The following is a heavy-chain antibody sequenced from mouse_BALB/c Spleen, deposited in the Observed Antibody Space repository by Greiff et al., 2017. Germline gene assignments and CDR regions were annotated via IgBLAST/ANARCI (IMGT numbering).Heavy chain of an antibody. CDR1: GYTFTSYY. Sequence: QVQLQQPGADLVKPGASVKLSCKASGYTFTSYYMYWVKQRPGQGLEWIGGINPSNGGTNFNEKFKSKATLTVDKSSSTAYMQLSSLTSEDSAVYYCTRSQYGNLFAYWGQGTLVTVSA. CDR3: TRSQYGNLFAY. CDR2: INPSNGGT. D-gene: IGHD2-10*02. V-gene: IGHV1S16*01. J-gene: IGHJ3*01.